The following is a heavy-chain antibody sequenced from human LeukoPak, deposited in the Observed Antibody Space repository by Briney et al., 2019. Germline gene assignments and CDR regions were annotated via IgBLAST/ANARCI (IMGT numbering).Heavy chain of an antibody. J-gene: IGHJ4*02. Sequence: GGSLRLSCAASGFTFSSYSMNWVRQAPGKGLEWVSYISSSSSTIYYADSVKGRFTISRDNAKNSLYLQMNSLRAEDTAVYYCARGWNYRRGYYYGSGSLDYFDYWGQGTLVTVSS. CDR1: GFTFSSYS. D-gene: IGHD3-10*01. CDR3: ARGWNYRRGYYYGSGSLDYFDY. V-gene: IGHV3-48*01. CDR2: ISSSSSTI.